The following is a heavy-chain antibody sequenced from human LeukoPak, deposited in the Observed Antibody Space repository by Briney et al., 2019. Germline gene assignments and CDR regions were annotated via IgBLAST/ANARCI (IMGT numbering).Heavy chain of an antibody. D-gene: IGHD1-7*01. J-gene: IGHJ4*02. CDR2: IYHSGST. CDR3: ASFRSLEVQRLDF. Sequence: PSETLSLTCTVSGYSISSGYYWGWIRQPPGQGLEWIGSIYHSGSTFYNPSLKSRVTISVDTSMDHFSLKLISVTVADTAVYYCASFRSLEVQRLDFWGQGTLVTVSS. V-gene: IGHV4-38-2*02. CDR1: GYSISSGYY.